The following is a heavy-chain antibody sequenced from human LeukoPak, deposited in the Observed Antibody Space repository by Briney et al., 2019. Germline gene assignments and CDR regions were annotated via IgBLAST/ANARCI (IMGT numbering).Heavy chain of an antibody. CDR2: IYPGDSDT. CDR3: ARPQMTTVTTMGAFDI. J-gene: IGHJ3*02. Sequence: GESLKISCKGSGYSFTSYWIGWVRQMPGKGLEWMGIIYPGDSDTRYSPSFQGQVTISADKSTSTAYLQWSSLKASDTAMYYCARPQMTTVTTMGAFDIWGQGTMVTVSS. CDR1: GYSFTSYW. V-gene: IGHV5-51*01. D-gene: IGHD4-17*01.